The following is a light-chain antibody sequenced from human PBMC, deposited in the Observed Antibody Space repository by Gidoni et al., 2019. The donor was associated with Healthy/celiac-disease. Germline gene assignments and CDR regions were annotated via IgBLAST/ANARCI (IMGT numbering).Light chain of an antibody. CDR3: QQYYNTPFT. J-gene: IGKJ3*01. CDR2: WAS. Sequence: IGMTQFPDSPAVSSGEMATSNCMSSQSVLYITNSKNYLAWYQQKPGHPPTLLIYWASTRESGVPNRFSGGGARTDFTLTISSLQAEDVAVYYCQQYYNTPFTFGPGTKVDIK. CDR1: QSVLYITNSKNY. V-gene: IGKV4-1*01.